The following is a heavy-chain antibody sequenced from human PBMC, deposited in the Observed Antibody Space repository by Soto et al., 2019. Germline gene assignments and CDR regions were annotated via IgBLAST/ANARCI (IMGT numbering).Heavy chain of an antibody. Sequence: AWSVRKCGAAAEFVVSADSMNWVRQAPGKGLEWVSNISSSSSTVYYADSVKGRFTISRDNDKNSLYLQMNSLRDEDTAVYYCARDPYSASSGYCFAPWGQGTLVTVSS. CDR1: EFVVSADS. D-gene: IGHD3-22*01. V-gene: IGHV3-48*02. J-gene: IGHJ5*02. CDR3: ARDPYSASSGYCFAP. CDR2: ISSSSSTV.